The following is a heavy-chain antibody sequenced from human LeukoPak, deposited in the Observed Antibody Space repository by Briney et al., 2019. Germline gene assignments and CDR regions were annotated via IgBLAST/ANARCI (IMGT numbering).Heavy chain of an antibody. CDR3: ARHLFSGGWYHVDS. V-gene: IGHV4-39*01. CDR2: IYSGGNT. J-gene: IGHJ4*02. CDR1: GGSISSSSYY. Sequence: SETLSLTCTVSGGSISSSSYYWGWIRQPPGTGLEWIGSIYSGGNTYYNPSLKSRVTISVDASKNQCSLRLSSVTAADTAVYYCARHLFSGGWYHVDSWGQGTLVTVSS. D-gene: IGHD6-19*01.